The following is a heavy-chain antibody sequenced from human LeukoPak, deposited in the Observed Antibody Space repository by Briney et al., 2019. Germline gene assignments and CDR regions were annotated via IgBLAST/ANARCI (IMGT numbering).Heavy chain of an antibody. J-gene: IGHJ4*02. CDR2: INSDGSST. CDR1: GFTFSSYW. Sequence: GGSLRLSCAASGFTFSSYWMHWVRQAPGKGLVWVSRINSDGSSTSYADSVKVRFTISRDNAKNTLYLQMNSLRAEDTAVYYCARDYYGSGSYPLFDYWGQGTLVTVSS. V-gene: IGHV3-74*01. D-gene: IGHD3-10*01. CDR3: ARDYYGSGSYPLFDY.